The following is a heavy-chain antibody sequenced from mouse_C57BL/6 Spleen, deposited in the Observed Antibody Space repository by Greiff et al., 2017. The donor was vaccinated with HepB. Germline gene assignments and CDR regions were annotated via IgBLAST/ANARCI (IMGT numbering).Heavy chain of an antibody. CDR1: GFTFSDYG. CDR3: ARRETAQAYYAMDY. Sequence: EVQLVESGGGLVKPGGSLKLSCAASGFTFSDYGMHWVRQAPEKGLEWVAYISSGSSTIYYVDTVKGRFTISRDNAKNTLFLQMTSLRSEDTAMYYCARRETAQAYYAMDYWGQGTSVTVSS. D-gene: IGHD3-2*02. J-gene: IGHJ4*01. CDR2: ISSGSSTI. V-gene: IGHV5-17*01.